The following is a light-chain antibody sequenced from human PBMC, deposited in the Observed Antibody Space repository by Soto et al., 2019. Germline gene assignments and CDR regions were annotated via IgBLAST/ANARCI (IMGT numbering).Light chain of an antibody. Sequence: EVVMTQSPVTLSVSPGETATLFCSASQSVSSNLAWYQQTPGQAPRLLIYSASTSATGIPARFSGSGSGTDFTLTISSLEPEEFAVYYCQQRSNWPPGLTFGGGTKVDIK. CDR2: SAS. J-gene: IGKJ4*01. CDR1: QSVSSN. V-gene: IGKV3-15*01. CDR3: QQRSNWPPGLT.